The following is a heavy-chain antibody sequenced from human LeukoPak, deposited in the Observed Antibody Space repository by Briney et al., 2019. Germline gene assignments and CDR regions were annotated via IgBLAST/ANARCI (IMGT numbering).Heavy chain of an antibody. V-gene: IGHV1-69*05. CDR3: ARVGYSSSHQYDYYYYYMDA. CDR1: GGTFSSYA. D-gene: IGHD6-13*01. Sequence: SVKVSCKASGGTFSSYAISWVRQAPGQGLEWMGGIIPIFGTANYAQKFQGRVTITTDESTSTAYMELSSLRSEDTAVYYCARVGYSSSHQYDYYYYYMDAWGKGTTVAVSS. J-gene: IGHJ6*03. CDR2: IIPIFGTA.